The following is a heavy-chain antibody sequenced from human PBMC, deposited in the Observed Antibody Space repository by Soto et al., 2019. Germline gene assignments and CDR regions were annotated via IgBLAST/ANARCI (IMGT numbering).Heavy chain of an antibody. CDR3: AREAGSGSYYPENY. CDR1: GYTFINYA. D-gene: IGHD1-26*01. CDR2: ISAYNGET. J-gene: IGHJ4*02. Sequence: GASVKVSCKASGYTFINYAFSWVRQAPGQGLEWMGWISAYNGETNYAQKFQDRVTMTRDTSTTTAYMELRSLRYDDTAVYYCAREAGSGSYYPENYWGQGTMVTVYS. V-gene: IGHV1-18*04.